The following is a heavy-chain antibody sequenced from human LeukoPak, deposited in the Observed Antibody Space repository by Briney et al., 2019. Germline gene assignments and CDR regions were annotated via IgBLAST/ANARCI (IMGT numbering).Heavy chain of an antibody. J-gene: IGHJ4*02. CDR1: GFTFSSYW. V-gene: IGHV3-74*01. Sequence: HAGGSLRLSCAASGFTFSSYWMNWVRQAPGKGLVWVSRIASDGSSTTYADSVKGRFSISRDNAKNTPYLQMNSLRVEDTAVYYCARGLWGGYGDGGVDYWGQGTLVTVSS. CDR3: ARGLWGGYGDGGVDY. D-gene: IGHD4-17*01. CDR2: IASDGSST.